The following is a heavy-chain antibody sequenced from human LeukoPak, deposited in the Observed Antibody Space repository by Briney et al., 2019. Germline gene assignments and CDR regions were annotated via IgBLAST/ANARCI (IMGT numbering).Heavy chain of an antibody. V-gene: IGHV3-64D*06. CDR2: ITRDGSSI. Sequence: GGSLRLSCTASRFTFSNFNMHWVRQAPGKGLQFVSDITRDGSSIDYADSVRGRFTISRDTSTSTLYHRMSCLRVEDPSLHYCVIELCGLGWDYWGPGTLVTVSS. J-gene: IGHJ4*02. D-gene: IGHD3-16*01. CDR1: RFTFSNFN. CDR3: VIELCGLGWDY.